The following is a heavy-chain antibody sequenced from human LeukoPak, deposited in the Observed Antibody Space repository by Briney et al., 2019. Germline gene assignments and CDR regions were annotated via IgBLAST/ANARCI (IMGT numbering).Heavy chain of an antibody. Sequence: ASVKVSCKASGGTFSSYAISWVRQAPGQGLEWMGGIIPIFGTADYAQKFQGRVTITADKSTSTAYMELSSLRSEDTAVYYCARITYCSGGSCYLPYYYYYYMDVWGKGTTVTVSS. D-gene: IGHD2-15*01. CDR3: ARITYCSGGSCYLPYYYYYYMDV. J-gene: IGHJ6*03. CDR1: GGTFSSYA. CDR2: IIPIFGTA. V-gene: IGHV1-69*06.